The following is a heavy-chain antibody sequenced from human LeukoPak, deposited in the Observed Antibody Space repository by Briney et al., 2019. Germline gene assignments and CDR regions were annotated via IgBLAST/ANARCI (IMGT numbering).Heavy chain of an antibody. D-gene: IGHD6-6*01. V-gene: IGHV1-2*06. CDR1: GYTFTGYY. CDR2: INPNSGGT. J-gene: IGHJ4*02. Sequence: GASVKVSCKAPGYTFTGYYMHWVRQAPGQGLEWMGRINPNSGGTNYAQKFQGRVTMTRDTSISTAYMELSRLRSDDTAVYYCARGSGRYSSSGTLDYWGQGTLVTVSS. CDR3: ARGSGRYSSSGTLDY.